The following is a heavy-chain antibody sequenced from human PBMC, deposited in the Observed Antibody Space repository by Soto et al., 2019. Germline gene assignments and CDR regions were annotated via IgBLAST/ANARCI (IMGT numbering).Heavy chain of an antibody. Sequence: GGSLRLSCAASGFTFSIYAMSLVRQSPGKGLEWVSAISGSGGSTYYADSVKGRFTISRDNSKNTLYLQMNSLRAEDTAVYYCAKAYSSGWYVDEYFQHWGQGTLVTVSS. J-gene: IGHJ1*01. CDR1: GFTFSIYA. V-gene: IGHV3-23*01. D-gene: IGHD6-19*01. CDR2: ISGSGGST. CDR3: AKAYSSGWYVDEYFQH.